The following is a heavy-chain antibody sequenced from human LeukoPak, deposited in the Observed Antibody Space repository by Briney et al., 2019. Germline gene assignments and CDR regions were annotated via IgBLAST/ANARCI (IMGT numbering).Heavy chain of an antibody. CDR2: IRSKTDYGTT. D-gene: IGHD3-10*01. J-gene: IGHJ3*02. V-gene: IGHV3-15*01. CDR1: GFTFSNAW. Sequence: GGSLRLSCAASGFTFSNAWMNWVRQAPGKGLEWVGRIRSKTDYGTTDYTVPVKGRFTISRDDSKNTLYLQMTSLKTEDTGVYYCATRELRYYGSGTYPVAFDIWGQGTMVTVSS. CDR3: ATRELRYYGSGTYPVAFDI.